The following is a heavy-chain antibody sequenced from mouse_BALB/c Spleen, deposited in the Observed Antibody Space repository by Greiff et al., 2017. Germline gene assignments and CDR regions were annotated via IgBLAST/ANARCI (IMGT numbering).Heavy chain of an antibody. J-gene: IGHJ3*01. CDR3: ARRGDYDVSFAY. D-gene: IGHD2-4*01. CDR1: GYTFPSYW. Sequence: QVQLQQPGAELVKPGASVKLSCKASGYTFPSYWMHWVKQRPGQGLEWIGEINPSNGRTNYNEKFKSKATLTVDKSSSTAYMQLSSLTSEDSAVYYCARRGDYDVSFAYWGQGTLVTVSA. CDR2: INPSNGRT. V-gene: IGHV1S81*02.